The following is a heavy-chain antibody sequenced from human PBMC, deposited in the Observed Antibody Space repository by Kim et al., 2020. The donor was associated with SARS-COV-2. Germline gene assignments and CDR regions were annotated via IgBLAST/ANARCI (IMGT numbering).Heavy chain of an antibody. J-gene: IGHJ6*02. CDR3: AKDRHYYGSGSYYKDGMDV. D-gene: IGHD3-10*01. Sequence: GRYTIARDNSKNRLYLQMNSLRAEDTAVYYCAKDRHYYGSGSYYKDGMDVWGQGTTVTVSS. V-gene: IGHV3-23*01.